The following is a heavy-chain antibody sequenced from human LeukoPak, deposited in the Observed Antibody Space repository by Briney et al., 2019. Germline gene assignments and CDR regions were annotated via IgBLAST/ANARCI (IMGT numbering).Heavy chain of an antibody. CDR3: PRGSGSYSFNLLGFDP. J-gene: IGHJ5*02. CDR1: GFTFSSYS. D-gene: IGHD1-26*01. CDR2: ISSSSSTI. Sequence: PGGSLRLSCAASGFTFSSYSINWVRQAPGKGLEWVSYISSSSSTIYYADSVKGRFTISRDNAKNSVYLQMNSLRAEDTAVYYCPRGSGSYSFNLLGFDPWGQGTLVTVSS. V-gene: IGHV3-48*01.